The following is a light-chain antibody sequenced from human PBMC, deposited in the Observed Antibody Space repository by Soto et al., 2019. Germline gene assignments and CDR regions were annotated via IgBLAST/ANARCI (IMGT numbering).Light chain of an antibody. J-gene: IGKJ5*01. V-gene: IGKV3-15*01. CDR3: QQYSKWPIT. Sequence: EMVMTQSPAILSVSPGESATLSCRASQSVNSNYLAWYQQHPGQPPRLLIYGISTRATGIPARFSGSGAGTACSLTISSLQSEDFAVYYCQQYSKWPITFGQGTRLEIK. CDR1: QSVNSN. CDR2: GIS.